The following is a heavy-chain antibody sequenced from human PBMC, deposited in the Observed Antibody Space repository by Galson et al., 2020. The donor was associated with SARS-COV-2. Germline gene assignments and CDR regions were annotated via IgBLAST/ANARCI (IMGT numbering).Heavy chain of an antibody. J-gene: IGHJ3*02. CDR3: ARHINYDTEGYQASFDM. D-gene: IGHD3-22*01. Sequence: SETLSLTCTVSGDSITSNYWSWIRQPPGKGLEWIGYIHHRGRFNYNPSLETRVTMSLDTSKSQFSLKLTSMTAADTAVYYCARHINYDTEGYQASFDMWGQGTKVTAS. CDR2: IHHRGRF. CDR1: GDSITSNY. V-gene: IGHV4-59*08.